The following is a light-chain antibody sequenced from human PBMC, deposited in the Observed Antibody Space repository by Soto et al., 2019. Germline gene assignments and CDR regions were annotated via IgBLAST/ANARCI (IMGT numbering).Light chain of an antibody. CDR2: GDY. CDR3: QSSDSSLSGWV. CDR1: SSNIGAGYD. Sequence: QSVLTQPPSVSGAPGQRVTISCTGSSSNIGAGYDVYWYQQFPGTAPKLLIYGDYNRPSGVPDRFSGSKSGTSASLVITGLQAEDEADYYCQSSDSSLSGWVFGGGTKLTVL. V-gene: IGLV1-40*01. J-gene: IGLJ3*02.